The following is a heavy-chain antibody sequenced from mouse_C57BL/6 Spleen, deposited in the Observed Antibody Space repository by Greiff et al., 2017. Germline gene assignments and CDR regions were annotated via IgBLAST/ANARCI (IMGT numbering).Heavy chain of an antibody. CDR2: IDPSDSYT. J-gene: IGHJ4*01. D-gene: IGHD1-1*01. CDR3: ARTYYGSSYDYAMDY. Sequence: QVQLQQPGAELVMPGASVKLSCKASGYTFTSYWMHWVKQRPGQGLEWIGEIDPSDSYTNYNQKFKGKSTLTVDKSSSTAYMQRSSLTSEDSAVYYCARTYYGSSYDYAMDYWGQGTSVTVSS. CDR1: GYTFTSYW. V-gene: IGHV1-69*01.